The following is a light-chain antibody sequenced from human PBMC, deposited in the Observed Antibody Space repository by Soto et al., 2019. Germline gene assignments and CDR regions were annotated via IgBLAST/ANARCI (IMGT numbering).Light chain of an antibody. J-gene: IGKJ5*01. Sequence: DIRMTQAPCCVSASVVYRVTITCRASQTISSRLNWYQQKPGKAPKLLIYVASSLQGGVPSRFSGSGSGTDLTLTIGSLQPDDFATYHCQPSSSTPITFGQGTRRRL. CDR2: VAS. CDR3: QPSSSTPIT. CDR1: QTISSR. V-gene: IGKV1-39*01.